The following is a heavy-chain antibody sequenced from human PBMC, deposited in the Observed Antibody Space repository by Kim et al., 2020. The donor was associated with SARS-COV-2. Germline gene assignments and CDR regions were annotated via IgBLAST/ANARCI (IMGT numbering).Heavy chain of an antibody. Sequence: ASVKVSCKASGYTFTGYYMHWVRQAPGQGLEWMGWINPNSGGTNYAQKFQGRVTMTRDTSINTAYMELSRLRSDDTAVYYCAREPGITMIVVVTRNDAFDIWGQGTMVTVSS. J-gene: IGHJ3*02. D-gene: IGHD3-22*01. CDR3: AREPGITMIVVVTRNDAFDI. CDR2: INPNSGGT. V-gene: IGHV1-2*02. CDR1: GYTFTGYY.